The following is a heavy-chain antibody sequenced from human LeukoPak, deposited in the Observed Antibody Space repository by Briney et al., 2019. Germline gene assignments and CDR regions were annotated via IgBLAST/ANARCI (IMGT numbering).Heavy chain of an antibody. CDR1: GGSFSGYY. V-gene: IGHV4-34*01. CDR2: INHSGST. J-gene: IGHJ5*02. CDR3: ARESGTGIGWFDP. D-gene: IGHD1-26*01. Sequence: SETLSLTCAVYGGSFSGYYWSWIRQPPGKGLEWIGEINHSGSTNYNPSLKSRVTISVDTSRNQFSLKLSSVTAADTAVYYCARESGTGIGWFDPWGQGTLVTVSS.